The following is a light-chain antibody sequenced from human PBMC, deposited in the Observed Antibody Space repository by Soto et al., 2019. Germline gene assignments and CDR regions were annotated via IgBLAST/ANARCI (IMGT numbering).Light chain of an antibody. J-gene: IGKJ1*01. Sequence: EIVMTQSPATLCVSPGERATLSCRASQSVSSNLAWYQQKPGQAPRLLIYGASTRATGIPARFSGGGSGTEFTLTISSLQSEDFAVYYCQQYNNWPPWTFGQGTKVDIK. CDR1: QSVSSN. V-gene: IGKV3-15*01. CDR2: GAS. CDR3: QQYNNWPPWT.